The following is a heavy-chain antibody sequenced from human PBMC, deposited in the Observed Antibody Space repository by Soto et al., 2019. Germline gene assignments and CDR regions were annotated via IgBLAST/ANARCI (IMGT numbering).Heavy chain of an antibody. CDR3: AKGQNSGTYRFYFDY. J-gene: IGHJ4*02. CDR2: ISASGGST. Sequence: GGSLRLSCAASGITLSSYSMSWVRQAPGKGPEWVSGISASGGSTSYADSVKGRFTISRDNSKNTLYLQMNSLRADDTAVYHCAKGQNSGTYRFYFDYWGQGALVTVSS. V-gene: IGHV3-23*01. D-gene: IGHD1-26*01. CDR1: GITLSSYS.